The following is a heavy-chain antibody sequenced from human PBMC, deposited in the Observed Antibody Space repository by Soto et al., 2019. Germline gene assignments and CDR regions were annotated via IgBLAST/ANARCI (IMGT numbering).Heavy chain of an antibody. CDR2: ISSSGSSV. J-gene: IGHJ4*02. V-gene: IGHV3-48*03. Sequence: GSLRLSCAASIFTFSTYEMHWVRQAPGKGLEWVSCISSSGSSVYYADSVKGRFTISRDNSRNSLYLQMNSLRDEDTALYYCVRYCSSTLCNGVATRTFDYWGQGALVTVS. CDR1: IFTFSTYE. CDR3: VRYCSSTLCNGVATRTFDY. D-gene: IGHD5-12*01.